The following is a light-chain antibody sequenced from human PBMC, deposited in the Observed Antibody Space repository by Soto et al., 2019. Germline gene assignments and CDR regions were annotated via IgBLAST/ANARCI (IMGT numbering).Light chain of an antibody. CDR1: QSISRN. J-gene: IGKJ1*01. CDR2: DVS. Sequence: EVVLAQSPGTLSVSPGERATLSCRASQSISRNLAWYQQKPGRAPRLLIYDVSTRATGIPARFSGSGSETEFTLTISSLQSEDFAVYYCQQYDRWPPSTFGQGTKVDIK. V-gene: IGKV3-15*01. CDR3: QQYDRWPPST.